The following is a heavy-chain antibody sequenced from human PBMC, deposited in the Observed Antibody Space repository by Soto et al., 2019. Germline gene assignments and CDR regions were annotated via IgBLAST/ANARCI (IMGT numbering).Heavy chain of an antibody. CDR3: ASAGGLGAVAADY. D-gene: IGHD6-19*01. Sequence: QLQLQESGAGLVKPSQTLSLTCAVSGGSISSGGYSWSWIRQPPGKGLEWIGYIYHSGRTYYNPSLDSRVNISVDRCKNQFTLKLGCVTAADTAVYYCASAGGLGAVAADYWGQGTRVTVSS. CDR2: IYHSGRT. J-gene: IGHJ4*02. V-gene: IGHV4-30-2*01. CDR1: GGSISSGGYS.